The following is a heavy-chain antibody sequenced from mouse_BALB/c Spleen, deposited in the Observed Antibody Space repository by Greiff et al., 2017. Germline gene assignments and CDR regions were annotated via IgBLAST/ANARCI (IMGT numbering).Heavy chain of an antibody. CDR3: TRDRDGNYVYAMDY. Sequence: EVKVEESGGGLVKPGGSLKLSCAASGFTFSSYTMSWVRQTPEKRLEWVATISSGGSYTYYPDSVKGRFTISRDNAKNTLYLQMSSLKSEDTAMYYCTRDRDGNYVYAMDYWGQGTSVTVSS. V-gene: IGHV5-6-4*01. CDR2: ISSGGSYT. J-gene: IGHJ4*01. D-gene: IGHD2-1*01. CDR1: GFTFSSYT.